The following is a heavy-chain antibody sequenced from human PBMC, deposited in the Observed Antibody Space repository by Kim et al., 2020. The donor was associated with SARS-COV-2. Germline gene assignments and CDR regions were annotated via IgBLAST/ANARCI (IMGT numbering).Heavy chain of an antibody. CDR3: ARAGWLSYNHYWYFDL. CDR2: IYYSGST. Sequence: SETLSLTCTVSGGSISSYYWSWIRQPPGKGLEWIGYIYYSGSTNYNPSLKSRVTISVDTSKNQFSLKLSSVTAADTAVYYCARAGWLSYNHYWYFDLWGRGTLVTVSS. D-gene: IGHD3-9*01. CDR1: GGSISSYY. V-gene: IGHV4-59*01. J-gene: IGHJ2*01.